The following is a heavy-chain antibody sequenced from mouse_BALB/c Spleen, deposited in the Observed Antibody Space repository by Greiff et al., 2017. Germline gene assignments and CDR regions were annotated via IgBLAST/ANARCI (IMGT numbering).Heavy chain of an antibody. CDR3: ARHEGIYYYGSSYFDY. Sequence: EVKLMESGGDLVKPGGSLKLSCAASGFTFSSYGMSWVRQTPDKRLEWVATISSGGSYTYYPDSVKGRFTISRDNAKNTLYLQMSSLKSEDTAMYYCARHEGIYYYGSSYFDYWGQGTTLTVSS. J-gene: IGHJ2*01. V-gene: IGHV5-6*01. CDR1: GFTFSSYG. D-gene: IGHD1-1*01. CDR2: ISSGGSYT.